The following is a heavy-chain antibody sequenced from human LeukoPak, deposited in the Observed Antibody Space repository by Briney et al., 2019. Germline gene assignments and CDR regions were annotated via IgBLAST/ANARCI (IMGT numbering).Heavy chain of an antibody. Sequence: PSETLSLTCTVSGGSISSGDYYWSWIRQPPGKGLEWIGYIYYSGSTYYNPSLKSRVTISVDTSKNQFSLKLTSVTAADTAVYYCARVGGGSGSSFDYWGQGTLVTVSS. J-gene: IGHJ4*02. CDR3: ARVGGGSGSSFDY. V-gene: IGHV4-30-4*01. D-gene: IGHD3-10*01. CDR1: GGSISSGDYY. CDR2: IYYSGST.